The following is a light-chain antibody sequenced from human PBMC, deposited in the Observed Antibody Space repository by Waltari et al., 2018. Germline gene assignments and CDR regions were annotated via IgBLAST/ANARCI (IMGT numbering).Light chain of an antibody. CDR3: QYYNNYPWA. CDR1: QRISTW. V-gene: IGKV1-5*03. Sequence: DIQMTQSPSTLSASVGDRVTITCRASQRISTWLAWFQQKPGKAPKVLIYKASSVQSGVPLRFSGSGSGTEFTLTITSLQPDDFATYYCQYYNNYPWAFGQGTKVEIK. CDR2: KAS. J-gene: IGKJ1*01.